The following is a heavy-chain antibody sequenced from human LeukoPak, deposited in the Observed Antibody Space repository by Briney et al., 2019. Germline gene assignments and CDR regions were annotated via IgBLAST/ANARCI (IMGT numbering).Heavy chain of an antibody. D-gene: IGHD3-22*01. J-gene: IGHJ3*02. CDR2: IHNDGSNK. CDR1: RFTFSSYA. CDR3: AKAKDGITMIVVPAFDI. Sequence: PGRSLRLSCAASRFTFSSYAMYWVRQAPGKGLEWVAVIHNDGSNKDYADSVKGRFPISRDNSKNTLYLQMNSLRAEDTAVYYCAKAKDGITMIVVPAFDIWGEGTMVTVSS. V-gene: IGHV3-30*04.